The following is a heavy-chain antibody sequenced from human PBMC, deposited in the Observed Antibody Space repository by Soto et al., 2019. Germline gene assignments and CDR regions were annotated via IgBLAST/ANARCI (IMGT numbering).Heavy chain of an antibody. CDR3: ARAGVVPAATLRGGAEIDY. D-gene: IGHD2-2*01. V-gene: IGHV4-61*01. CDR2: IYYSGST. Sequence: QVQLQESGPGLVKPSETLSLTCTVSGGSVSSGSYYWSWIRQPPGKGLEWIGYIYYSGSTNYNPALTSRVTLSVDTPKHQFALRLSYVTAADTAVYYCARAGVVPAATLRGGAEIDYWGQGTLVTVSS. J-gene: IGHJ4*02. CDR1: GGSVSSGSYY.